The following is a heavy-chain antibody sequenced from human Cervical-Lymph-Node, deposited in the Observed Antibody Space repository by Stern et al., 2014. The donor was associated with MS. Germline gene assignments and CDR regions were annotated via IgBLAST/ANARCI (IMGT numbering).Heavy chain of an antibody. CDR2: IYYSGST. D-gene: IGHD5-18*01. V-gene: IGHV4-59*01. CDR3: ARSDTAMANFDY. CDR1: GGSISSYY. Sequence: VQLVESGPGLVKPSETLSLTCTVSGGSISSYYWSWIRQPPGKGLEWIGYIYYSGSTNYNPSLKSRVTISVDTSKNQFSLKLSSVTAADTAVYYCARSDTAMANFDYWGQGTLVTVSS. J-gene: IGHJ4*02.